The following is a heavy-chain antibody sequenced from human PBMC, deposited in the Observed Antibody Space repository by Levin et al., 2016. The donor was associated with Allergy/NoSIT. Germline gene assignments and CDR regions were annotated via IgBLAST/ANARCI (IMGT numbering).Heavy chain of an antibody. J-gene: IGHJ3*02. Sequence: VRQAPGKGLEWVSAISGSGGTTYSADSVKGRFTISRDNSKNTLYLQMDSLRVEDTAVYYCAKDPSPYGGPIWGQGTMVTVSS. CDR2: ISGSGGTT. CDR3: AKDPSPYGGPI. D-gene: IGHD4-23*01. V-gene: IGHV3-23*01.